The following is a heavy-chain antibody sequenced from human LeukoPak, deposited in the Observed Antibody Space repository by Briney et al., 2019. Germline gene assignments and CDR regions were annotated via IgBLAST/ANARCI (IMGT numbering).Heavy chain of an antibody. Sequence: GGSLRLSCAPSGFTFSDYGMHWVRQAPGKGLEWAAFIRSDGSNKYYADSVGGRFTISRDNSKNTLYLQMNGLRAEDTAVYYCAKDMGTVTKFDYWGQGTLVTVSS. D-gene: IGHD4-17*01. V-gene: IGHV3-30*02. CDR3: AKDMGTVTKFDY. CDR2: IRSDGSNK. J-gene: IGHJ4*02. CDR1: GFTFSDYG.